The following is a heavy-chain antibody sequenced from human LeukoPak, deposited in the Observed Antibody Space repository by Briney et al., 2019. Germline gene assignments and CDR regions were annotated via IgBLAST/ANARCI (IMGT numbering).Heavy chain of an antibody. CDR2: ISSSSYI. Sequence: GGSLRLSCAASGFTFSSYSMNWVRQAPGKGLEWVSSISSSSYIYYSDSVKGRFTISRDNAKNSLYLQMNSLRAEDTAVYYCAREWGGRGYCSGGSCYAPGYMDVWGKGTTVTVSS. V-gene: IGHV3-21*01. D-gene: IGHD2-15*01. CDR3: AREWGGRGYCSGGSCYAPGYMDV. CDR1: GFTFSSYS. J-gene: IGHJ6*03.